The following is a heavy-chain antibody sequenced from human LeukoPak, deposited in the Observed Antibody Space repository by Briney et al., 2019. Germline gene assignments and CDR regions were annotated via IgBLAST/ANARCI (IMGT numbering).Heavy chain of an antibody. CDR3: ARGEIQPNYYYYYGMDV. J-gene: IGHJ6*02. CDR2: IIPIFGTA. V-gene: IGHV1-69*13. CDR1: GYTLTELS. D-gene: IGHD5-18*01. Sequence: SVKVSCKVSGYTLTELSMHWVRQAPGQGLEWMGGIIPIFGTANYAQKFQGRVTITADESTSTAYMELSSLRSEDTAVYYCARGEIQPNYYYYYGMDVWGQGTTVTVSS.